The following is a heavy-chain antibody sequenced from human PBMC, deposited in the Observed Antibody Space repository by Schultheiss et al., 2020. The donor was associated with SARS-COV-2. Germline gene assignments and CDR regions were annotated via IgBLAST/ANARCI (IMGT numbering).Heavy chain of an antibody. CDR3: ARVLGLVGASPFDS. V-gene: IGHV1-3*01. CDR2: INAGNGNT. J-gene: IGHJ4*01. D-gene: IGHD1-26*01. CDR1: GYTFTSYA. Sequence: ASVKVSCKASGYTFTSYAMHWVRQAPGQRLEWMGWINAGNGNTKYSQKFQGRVTITRDTSASTAYMELSSLRSEDTAVYYCARVLGLVGASPFDSWGQGTLVTVSS.